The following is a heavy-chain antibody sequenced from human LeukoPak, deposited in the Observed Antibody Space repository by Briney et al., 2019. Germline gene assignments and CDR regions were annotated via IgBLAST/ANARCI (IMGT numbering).Heavy chain of an antibody. V-gene: IGHV3-33*01. Sequence: GGSLRLSCAASGFTFSRYGMHWVRQAPGKGLEWVALIWFDGTNENYGDSVNGRFTISRDNSKNTVYLEMSSLRAEDTALYYCARVRDSRDSDAFDTWGRGTMVTISS. J-gene: IGHJ3*02. D-gene: IGHD6-13*01. CDR2: IWFDGTNE. CDR1: GFTFSRYG. CDR3: ARVRDSRDSDAFDT.